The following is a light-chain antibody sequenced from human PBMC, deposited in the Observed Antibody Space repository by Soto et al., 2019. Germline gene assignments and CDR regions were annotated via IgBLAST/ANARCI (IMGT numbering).Light chain of an antibody. J-gene: IGLJ1*01. V-gene: IGLV2-14*01. CDR3: ISYTSSNTYV. CDR1: SSDVGGYKY. Sequence: QSVLTQPAPVSGSPGQSITISCTGTSSDVGGYKYVSWYQQHPGKGPKLMIYEVSNRPSGVSDRFSGSKSGNTASLTISGLQAEDESDYYCISYTSSNTYVFGTGTKVTVL. CDR2: EVS.